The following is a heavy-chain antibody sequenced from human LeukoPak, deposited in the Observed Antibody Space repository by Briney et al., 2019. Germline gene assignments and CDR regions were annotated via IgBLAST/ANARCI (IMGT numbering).Heavy chain of an antibody. CDR3: ARARGYSYGKDFDY. V-gene: IGHV4-59*08. CDR2: IYYSGST. CDR1: GGSISSYY. D-gene: IGHD5-18*01. J-gene: IGHJ4*02. Sequence: SETLSLTCTVSGGSISSYYWSWIRQPPGKGLEWIGYIYYSGSTNSNPSLKSRVTISVDTSKNQFSLKLSSVTAADTAVYYCARARGYSYGKDFDYWGQGTLVTVSS.